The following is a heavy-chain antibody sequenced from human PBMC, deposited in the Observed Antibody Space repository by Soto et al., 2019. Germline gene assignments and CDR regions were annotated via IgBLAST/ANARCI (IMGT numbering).Heavy chain of an antibody. CDR3: ARDQRSLARQQLGLGY. V-gene: IGHV4-34*01. Sequence: TSETLSLTCAVYGGSFSGYYWSWIRQPPGKGLEWIGEINHSGSTNYNPSLKSRVTISVDTSKNQFSLKLRSEDTAVYYCARDQRSLARQQLGLGYWGQGTLVTVSS. CDR1: GGSFSGYY. CDR2: INHSGST. D-gene: IGHD6-13*01. J-gene: IGHJ4*02.